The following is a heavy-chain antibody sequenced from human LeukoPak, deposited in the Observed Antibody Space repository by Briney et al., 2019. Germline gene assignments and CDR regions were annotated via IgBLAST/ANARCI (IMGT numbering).Heavy chain of an antibody. D-gene: IGHD3-9*01. J-gene: IGHJ4*02. CDR1: GFTFSGYW. CDR3: AKGPSYDILTGYSYFDY. CDR2: INSDGSST. Sequence: GGSLRLSGAASGFTFSGYWMHWVRQAPGKGLVWVSRINSDGSSTSYADSVKGRFTITRDNAKNSLYLQMNSLRAEGTALYHCAKGPSYDILTGYSYFDYWGQGTLVTVSS. V-gene: IGHV3-74*01.